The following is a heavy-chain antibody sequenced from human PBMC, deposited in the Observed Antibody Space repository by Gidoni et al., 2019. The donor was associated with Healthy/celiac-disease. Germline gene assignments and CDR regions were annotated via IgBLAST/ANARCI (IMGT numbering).Heavy chain of an antibody. CDR3: ARLGEAFDY. Sequence: QVELVHSGSELKNPGDSVKVSCKASGYTFTSYALHSVRQAPGQRLEWMRWINDGNGNKKYLQKFQGKVTITRDTSASTAYMELSSVRSEDTDEYCWARLGEAFDYWGQGTLVTVSS. J-gene: IGHJ4*02. CDR2: INDGNGNK. CDR1: GYTFTSYA. V-gene: IGHV1-3*01. D-gene: IGHD2-21*01.